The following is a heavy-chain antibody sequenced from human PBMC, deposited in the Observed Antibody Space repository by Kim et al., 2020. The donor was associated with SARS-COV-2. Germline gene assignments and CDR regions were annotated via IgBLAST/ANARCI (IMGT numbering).Heavy chain of an antibody. J-gene: IGHJ4*02. Sequence: YYSTSLKTRLTISKDTSKNQVVLTMTNMDPADTATYYCARMRSVVVAYDYWGQGTLVTVSS. V-gene: IGHV2-70*01. D-gene: IGHD3-22*01. CDR3: ARMRSVVVAYDY.